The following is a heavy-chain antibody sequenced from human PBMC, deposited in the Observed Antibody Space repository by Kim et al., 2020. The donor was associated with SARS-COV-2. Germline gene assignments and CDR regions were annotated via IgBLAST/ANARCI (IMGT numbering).Heavy chain of an antibody. Sequence: GGSLRLSCSASGFTFSSYAMHWVRQAPGKGLEYVSAISSNGGSTYYADSVKGRFTISRDNSKNTLYLQMSSLRAEDTAVYYCVKDMRRSGYYEDNWFDPWGQRTLVTVSS. CDR2: ISSNGGST. CDR3: VKDMRRSGYYEDNWFDP. J-gene: IGHJ5*02. D-gene: IGHD3-3*01. CDR1: GFTFSSYA. V-gene: IGHV3-64D*09.